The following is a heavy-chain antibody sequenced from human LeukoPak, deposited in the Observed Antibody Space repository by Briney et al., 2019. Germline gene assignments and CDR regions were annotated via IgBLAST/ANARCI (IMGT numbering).Heavy chain of an antibody. CDR3: ARDLSFYGSSGSFDY. D-gene: IGHD3-22*01. Sequence: GGSLRLSCAASGFTFSSYWMSWVRQAPGKGLEWVANIKQDGSEKYYVDSVKGRFTISRDNAKNSLYLQMNSLRAEDTAVYYCARDLSFYGSSGSFDYWGQGTRVTVSS. V-gene: IGHV3-7*01. CDR2: IKQDGSEK. J-gene: IGHJ4*02. CDR1: GFTFSSYW.